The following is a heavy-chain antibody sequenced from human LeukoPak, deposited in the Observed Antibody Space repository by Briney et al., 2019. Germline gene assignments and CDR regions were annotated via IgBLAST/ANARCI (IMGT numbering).Heavy chain of an antibody. Sequence: GASVKVSCKASGYTFTGYYMHWVQQAPGQGLEWMGWINPNSGGTNYAQKFQGRVTMTRDTSISTAYMELSRLRSDDTAVYYCARDSRGRSYNWFDPWGQGTLVTVSS. CDR3: ARDSRGRSYNWFDP. CDR2: INPNSGGT. V-gene: IGHV1-2*02. CDR1: GYTFTGYY. D-gene: IGHD6-6*01. J-gene: IGHJ5*02.